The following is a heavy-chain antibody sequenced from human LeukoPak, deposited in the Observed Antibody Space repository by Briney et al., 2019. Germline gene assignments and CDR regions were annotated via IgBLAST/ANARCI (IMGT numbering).Heavy chain of an antibody. Sequence: ASVKVSCKVSGYTLTELSMHWVRQAPGKGLEWMGGFDPEDGETIYAQKFQGRVTMTEDTSTDTAYMELSSLRSEDTAVYYCATGGCYDSSGYPYNWFDPWGQGTLVTVSS. CDR1: GYTLTELS. CDR2: FDPEDGET. V-gene: IGHV1-24*01. CDR3: ATGGCYDSSGYPYNWFDP. D-gene: IGHD3-22*01. J-gene: IGHJ5*02.